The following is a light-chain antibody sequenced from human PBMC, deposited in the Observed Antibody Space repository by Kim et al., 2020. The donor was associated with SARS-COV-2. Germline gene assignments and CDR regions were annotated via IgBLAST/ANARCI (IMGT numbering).Light chain of an antibody. CDR3: QQDYNLPTWT. J-gene: IGKJ1*01. CDR1: QSVSSSY. Sequence: PGERVTHSSRASQSVSSSYLTWYQQKPGQAPRLLIYGASTRATGIPARFSGSGSGTDFTLTISSLQPEDFAVYYCQQDYNLPTWTFGQGTKVDIK. V-gene: IGKV3D-7*01. CDR2: GAS.